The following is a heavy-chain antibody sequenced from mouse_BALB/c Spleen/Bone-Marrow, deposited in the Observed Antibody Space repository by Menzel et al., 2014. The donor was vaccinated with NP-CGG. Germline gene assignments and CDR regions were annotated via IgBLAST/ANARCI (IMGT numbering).Heavy chain of an antibody. CDR1: GYTFSSYW. Sequence: VQRVESGAELMKPGASVKISCKATGYTFSSYWIEWVKQRPGHGLEWIGEILPGSGNTNYNEKFKGKATFTADTSSNXAYMQLSSLTSEDSAVYYCAREDITTVVEMDYWGQGTSVTVSS. CDR2: ILPGSGNT. J-gene: IGHJ4*01. V-gene: IGHV1-9*01. D-gene: IGHD1-1*01. CDR3: AREDITTVVEMDY.